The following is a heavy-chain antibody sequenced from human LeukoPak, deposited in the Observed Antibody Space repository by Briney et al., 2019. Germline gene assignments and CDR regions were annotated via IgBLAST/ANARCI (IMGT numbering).Heavy chain of an antibody. CDR1: GFTFSIYS. Sequence: PAGSLRLSCAASGFTFSIYSMNWVRQAPGKGLEWVSKVSSDSSSIYYADSVKGRFTISRDNAKNSLYLQMNNLRAEDTAVYYCARERGYCTDTSCYGFDYWGQGILVTVSS. CDR2: VSSDSSSI. D-gene: IGHD2-2*01. J-gene: IGHJ4*02. CDR3: ARERGYCTDTSCYGFDY. V-gene: IGHV3-48*01.